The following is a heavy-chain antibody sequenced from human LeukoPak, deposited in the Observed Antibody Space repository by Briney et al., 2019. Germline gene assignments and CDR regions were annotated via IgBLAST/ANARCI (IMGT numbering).Heavy chain of an antibody. Sequence: ASVKVSCTASGYTFTTYPMHWVRQAPGQRLEWMGWINTGNGNTKYPQKFQGRVTITRDTSANTAYMELTSLGFEDTAVYYCARDSPVMSYWGQGTLVTVSS. D-gene: IGHD3-16*01. V-gene: IGHV1-3*04. CDR2: INTGNGNT. CDR1: GYTFTTYP. J-gene: IGHJ4*02. CDR3: ARDSPVMSY.